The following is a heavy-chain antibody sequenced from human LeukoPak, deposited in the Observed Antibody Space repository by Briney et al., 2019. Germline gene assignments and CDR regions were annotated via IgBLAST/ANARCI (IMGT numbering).Heavy chain of an antibody. V-gene: IGHV3-48*01. CDR3: ARGPDYYYYYMDV. Sequence: GGSLRLSCAASGVTFSSYSMNWVRQAPGKGLEWVSYISSSSSTIYYADSVKGRFTISRDNAKNSLYLQMNSLRAEDTAVYYCARGPDYYYYYMDVWGKGTTVTISS. CDR1: GVTFSSYS. CDR2: ISSSSSTI. J-gene: IGHJ6*03.